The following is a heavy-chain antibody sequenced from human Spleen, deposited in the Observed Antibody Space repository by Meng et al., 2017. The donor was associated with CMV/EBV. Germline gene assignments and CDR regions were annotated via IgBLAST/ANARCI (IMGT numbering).Heavy chain of an antibody. CDR2: ISGSGGST. D-gene: IGHD2-15*01. J-gene: IGHJ6*02. CDR3: VKGRRISSQRNYYYYGLDV. V-gene: IGHV3-23*01. Sequence: GESLKISCAASGFTFSSYAMSWVRQAPGKGLEWVSAISGSGGSTYYADSVKGRFTISRDNSNNMLYLEMNSLRAEDTAVYYCVKGRRISSQRNYYYYGLDVWGQGTTVTVSS. CDR1: GFTFSSYA.